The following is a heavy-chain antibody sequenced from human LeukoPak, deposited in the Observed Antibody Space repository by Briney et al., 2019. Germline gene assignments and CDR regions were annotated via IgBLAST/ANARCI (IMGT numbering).Heavy chain of an antibody. V-gene: IGHV3-30-3*01. J-gene: IGHJ4*02. D-gene: IGHD6-6*01. CDR2: ISYDGSNK. CDR3: ASEYSSSSGLDY. Sequence: GSLRLSCAASGFTFSSYAMHWVRQAPGKGLEWVAVISYDGSNKYYADSVKGRFTISRDNSKNTLYLQMNSLRAEDTAVYYCASEYSSSSGLDYWGQGTLVTVSS. CDR1: GFTFSSYA.